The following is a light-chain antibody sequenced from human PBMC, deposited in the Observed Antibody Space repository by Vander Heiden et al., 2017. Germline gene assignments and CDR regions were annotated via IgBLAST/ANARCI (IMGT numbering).Light chain of an antibody. J-gene: IGLJ3*02. Sequence: SVLPPPPSASGPPRPRVTISCSGSSSNIGSNTVNWYQQLPGTAPKLLIYSNNKRPSGVPDRFSGSKSGTSAALAISGLQSEDEADYYCAAWDDSLNGRVFGGGTKLTVL. CDR1: SSNIGSNT. CDR3: AAWDDSLNGRV. V-gene: IGLV1-44*01. CDR2: SNN.